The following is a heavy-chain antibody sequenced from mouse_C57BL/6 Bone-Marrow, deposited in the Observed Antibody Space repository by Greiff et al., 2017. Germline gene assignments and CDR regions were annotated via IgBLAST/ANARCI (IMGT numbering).Heavy chain of an antibody. CDR1: GYTFTSYD. J-gene: IGHJ1*03. CDR3: ARLEFDGSSGDWYFDD. V-gene: IGHV1-85*01. D-gene: IGHD1-1*01. CDR2: IYPRDGST. Sequence: LVEPGASVKLSCKASGYTFTSYDINWVKQRPGQGLEWIGWIYPRDGSTKYNEKFKGKATLTVDTSSSTAYTDLHSLTSEDSSVYFCARLEFDGSSGDWYFDDWGTGTTVTVSS.